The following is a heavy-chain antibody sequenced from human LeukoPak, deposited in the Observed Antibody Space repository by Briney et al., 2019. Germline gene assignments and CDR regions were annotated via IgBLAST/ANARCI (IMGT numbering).Heavy chain of an antibody. CDR1: GGSISSYY. CDR2: INDSEST. D-gene: IGHD6-13*01. Sequence: SETLSLTCTVSGGSISSYYWSWIRQPPGKGLEWIGEINDSESTNYNPSLKSRVTISVDTSKNQFSLKLSSVTAADTAIYYCARGTAAAGSFIAINDYWGQGTLVTVSS. J-gene: IGHJ4*02. CDR3: ARGTAAAGSFIAINDY. V-gene: IGHV4-34*01.